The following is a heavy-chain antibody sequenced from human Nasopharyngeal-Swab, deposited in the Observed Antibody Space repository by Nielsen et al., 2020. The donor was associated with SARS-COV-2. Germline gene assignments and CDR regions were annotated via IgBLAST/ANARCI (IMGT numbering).Heavy chain of an antibody. V-gene: IGHV3-48*01. Sequence: GESLKISCAASGFTFSSNSMNWVRQAPGKGLEWVSYISSGSGNIHYADSVEGRFTTSRDNAKNSLYLQLNSLRADDTAVYYCAKDPEANWIGSPFDYWGQGTLVTVSS. CDR2: ISSGSGNI. J-gene: IGHJ4*02. CDR3: AKDPEANWIGSPFDY. CDR1: GFTFSSNS. D-gene: IGHD1-1*01.